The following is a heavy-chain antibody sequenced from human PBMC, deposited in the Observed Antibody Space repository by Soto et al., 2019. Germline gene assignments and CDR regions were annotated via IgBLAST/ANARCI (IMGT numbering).Heavy chain of an antibody. V-gene: IGHV4-39*01. CDR2: IYYSGTT. CDR3: ARKGQDSSSWYYFDY. J-gene: IGHJ4*02. D-gene: IGHD6-13*01. CDR1: GGSISSSSYY. Sequence: SETLSLTCTVSGGSISSSSYYWGWIRQPPGKGLEWIGSIYYSGTTYYNPSLKSRITISEDTSKNQFSLKLSSVTAADTAVYYCARKGQDSSSWYYFDYWGQGTLVTVSS.